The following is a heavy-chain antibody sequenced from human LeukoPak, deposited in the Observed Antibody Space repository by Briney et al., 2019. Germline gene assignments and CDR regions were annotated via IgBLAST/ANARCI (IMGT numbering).Heavy chain of an antibody. CDR3: ARPRHGYNYGAFDI. CDR1: GFTFSTKY. J-gene: IGHJ3*02. CDR2: SYSGGST. V-gene: IGHV3-66*04. D-gene: IGHD5-24*01. Sequence: GGSLRLSCAASGFTFSTKYMSWVRQAPGKGLEWVSVSYSGGSTNYADSVKGRFTISRDDSKNTVYLQMNNVRVEDTALYYCARPRHGYNYGAFDIWGQGTMVTVSS.